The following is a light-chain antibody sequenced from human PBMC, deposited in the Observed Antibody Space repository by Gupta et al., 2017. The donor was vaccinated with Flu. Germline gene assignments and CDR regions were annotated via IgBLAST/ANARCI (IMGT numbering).Light chain of an antibody. CDR1: QSVNIY. Sequence: DTHMTQSPSSLSACVGDRVTITRRASQSVNIYLNWYQQKPGKAPKLLIYAASSLQSGIPSRFSGSGSGTDFTLSISRLQPEDFAIYYCQQCDRIPQTFGQGTRLEMK. V-gene: IGKV1-39*01. CDR3: QQCDRIPQT. J-gene: IGKJ2*01. CDR2: AAS.